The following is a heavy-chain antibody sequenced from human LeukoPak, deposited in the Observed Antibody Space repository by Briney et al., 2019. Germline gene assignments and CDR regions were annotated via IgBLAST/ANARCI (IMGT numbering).Heavy chain of an antibody. D-gene: IGHD3-10*01. J-gene: IGHJ1*01. CDR3: VRDLLGSGSTTAYLYH. CDR2: ISRRSRHV. V-gene: IGHV3-21*01. Sequence: GGSLRLSCAASGFTFSDYSMNWVRQAPGKGLGWVSSISRRSRHVYYAGSVRGRFSISRDDARNSLYLQMNSLRAEDMAVYFFVRDLLGSGSTTAYLYHWGQGTLVTVSS. CDR1: GFTFSDYS.